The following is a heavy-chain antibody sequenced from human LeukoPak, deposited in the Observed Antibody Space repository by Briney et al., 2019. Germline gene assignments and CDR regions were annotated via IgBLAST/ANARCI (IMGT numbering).Heavy chain of an antibody. CDR2: MHHSGKA. V-gene: IGHV4-59*11. J-gene: IGHJ3*02. D-gene: IGHD3-10*01. Sequence: PSETLSLTCTVSGVSMIDHYWSWVRQPPGKGLEWVGYMHHSGKANSNPSLKSRVTISVDTSKNQVSLKLSSVTAADTAVYYCARDTHEYGSGSYYDDTFDSWGQGTLVTVSS. CDR1: GVSMIDHY. CDR3: ARDTHEYGSGSYYDDTFDS.